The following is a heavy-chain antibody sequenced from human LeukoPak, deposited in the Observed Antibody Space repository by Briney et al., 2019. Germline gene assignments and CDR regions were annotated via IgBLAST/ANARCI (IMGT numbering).Heavy chain of an antibody. J-gene: IGHJ4*02. CDR3: ARDMGIVGATRGFDY. D-gene: IGHD1-26*01. Sequence: PSETLSLTCAVYGGSFSGYSWSWIRQPPGKGLDWIGEINHSGSTNYNPSLKSRVTISVDTSKNQFSLKLSSVTAADTAVYYCARDMGIVGATRGFDYWGQGTLVTVSS. CDR1: GGSFSGYS. V-gene: IGHV4-34*01. CDR2: INHSGST.